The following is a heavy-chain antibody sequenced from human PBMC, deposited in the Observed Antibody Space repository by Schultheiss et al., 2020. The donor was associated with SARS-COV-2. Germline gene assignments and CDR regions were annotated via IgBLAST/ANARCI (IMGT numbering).Heavy chain of an antibody. CDR2: ISSSSSTI. D-gene: IGHD6-13*01. J-gene: IGHJ4*02. Sequence: GGSLRLSCAASGFTFSSYAMSWVRQAPGKGLEWVSYISSSSSTIYYADSVKGRFTISRDNAKNSLYLQMNSLRAEDTAVYYCAKDRIAAAGSDFDYWGQGTLVTVSS. CDR3: AKDRIAAAGSDFDY. CDR1: GFTFSSYA. V-gene: IGHV3-48*01.